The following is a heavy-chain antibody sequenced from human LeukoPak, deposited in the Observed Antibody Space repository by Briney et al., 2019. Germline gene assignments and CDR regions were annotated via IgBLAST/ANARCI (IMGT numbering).Heavy chain of an antibody. CDR3: ARDKITMVRGVSDY. J-gene: IGHJ4*02. Sequence: GGSLRLSCAASGFTFSSYSMNWVRQAPGKGLEWVSSISSSSSYIYYADSVKGRFTISRDNAKNSLYLQMNNLRAEDTAVYYCARDKITMVRGVSDYWGQGTLVTVSS. D-gene: IGHD3-10*01. CDR2: ISSSSSYI. V-gene: IGHV3-21*01. CDR1: GFTFSSYS.